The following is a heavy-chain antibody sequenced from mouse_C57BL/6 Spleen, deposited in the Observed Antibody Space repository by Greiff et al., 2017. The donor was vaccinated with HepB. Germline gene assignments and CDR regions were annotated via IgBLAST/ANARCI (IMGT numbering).Heavy chain of an antibody. Sequence: VQLKESGPGLVKPSQSLSLTCSVTGYSITSGYYWNWIRQFPGNKLEWMGYISYDGSNNYNPSLKNRISITRDTSKYQFFLKLNSVTTEDTATYYCARDYDGYLDYWGQGTTLTVSS. CDR1: GYSITSGYY. CDR3: ARDYDGYLDY. V-gene: IGHV3-6*01. J-gene: IGHJ2*01. CDR2: ISYDGSN. D-gene: IGHD2-3*01.